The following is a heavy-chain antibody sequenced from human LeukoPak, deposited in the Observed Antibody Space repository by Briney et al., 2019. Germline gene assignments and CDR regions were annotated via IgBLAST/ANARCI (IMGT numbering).Heavy chain of an antibody. CDR2: ISGSGGST. J-gene: IGHJ4*02. V-gene: IGHV3-23*01. D-gene: IGHD6-6*01. CDR1: GFTSSSYA. CDR3: AKMSIAACFDY. Sequence: GGSLRLSCAASGFTSSSYAMSWVRQAPGKGLEWVSAISGSGGSTYYADSVKGRFTISRDNSKNMLYLQMNSLRAEDTAVYYCAKMSIAACFDYWGQGTLVTVSS.